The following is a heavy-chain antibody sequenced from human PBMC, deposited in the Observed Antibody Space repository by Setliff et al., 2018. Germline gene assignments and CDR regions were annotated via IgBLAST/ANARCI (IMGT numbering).Heavy chain of an antibody. V-gene: IGHV3-30*02. Sequence: GGSLRLSCASSGFTFSTYGIHWVRQAPGKGLEWVAFIRYDGSRQYYADSVKGRFTISRDNSKNTLYLQMNRLRAEDTAVYSCAKGFDYGGNPDSWYFDLWGRGTLVTVSS. CDR1: GFTFSTYG. D-gene: IGHD4-17*01. CDR3: AKGFDYGGNPDSWYFDL. J-gene: IGHJ2*01. CDR2: IRYDGSRQ.